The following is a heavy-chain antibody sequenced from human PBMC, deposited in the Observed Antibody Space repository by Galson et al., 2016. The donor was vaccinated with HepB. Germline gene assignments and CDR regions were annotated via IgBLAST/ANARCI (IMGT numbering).Heavy chain of an antibody. Sequence: SLRLSCAASGFSLRDAWVNWVRQAPGKGLEYIGRSKRRGDGGTVDYVAAVKGRFTISRDDSGDTLYLQMNSLRTEDTAVYYCSAGLYYYGSSDYYYQRRVMGHDYWGQGTLVTVSS. CDR3: SAGLYYYGSSDYYYQRRVMGHDY. V-gene: IGHV3-15*01. CDR2: SKRRGDGGTV. D-gene: IGHD3-22*01. CDR1: GFSLRDAW. J-gene: IGHJ4*02.